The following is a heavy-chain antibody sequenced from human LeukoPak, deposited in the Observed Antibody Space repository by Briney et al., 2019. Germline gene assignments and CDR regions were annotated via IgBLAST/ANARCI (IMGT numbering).Heavy chain of an antibody. Sequence: GGSLRLSCAASGFTFSGYAMSWVRQATGKGLEWVSSTSRSGEITFYADSVKGRFTISRDNSKSTLCLQTNSLRAEDTAVYYCAKDWPNYYGSDGLYYRRSGDYWGQGTLVTVSS. CDR1: GFTFSGYA. D-gene: IGHD3-22*01. V-gene: IGHV3-23*01. CDR2: TSRSGEIT. J-gene: IGHJ4*02. CDR3: AKDWPNYYGSDGLYYRRSGDY.